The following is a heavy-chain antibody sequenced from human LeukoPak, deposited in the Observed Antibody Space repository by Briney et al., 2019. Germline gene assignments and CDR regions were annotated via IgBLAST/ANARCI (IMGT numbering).Heavy chain of an antibody. CDR1: GGSLRSYY. CDR3: ARTNYYGSGSYCPDF. J-gene: IGHJ4*02. D-gene: IGHD3-10*01. CDR2: ICHSGST. Sequence: PSETLSLTCTVSGGSLRSYYWSWIRQPPGKGLEWMGVICHSGSTDYNPSLQSRGTISVDTSKTQFSLKLSSVTAADTAVYYCARTNYYGSGSYCPDFWGQGTLVTVSS. V-gene: IGHV4-59*08.